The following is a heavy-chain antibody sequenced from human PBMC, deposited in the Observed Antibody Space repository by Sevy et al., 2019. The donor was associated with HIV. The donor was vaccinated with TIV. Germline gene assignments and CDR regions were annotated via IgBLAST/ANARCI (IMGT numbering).Heavy chain of an antibody. D-gene: IGHD2-21*02. CDR1: GDSFSGYT. V-gene: IGHV1-69*06. CDR3: ARASSCGGDCYYLQY. J-gene: IGHJ1*01. Sequence: ASVKVSCKSSGDSFSGYTIIWVRQAPGQGLEWMGGIIPISGPAGPTNSAQNFQDRATITADISTHTAYMELSSLRSEDTASYFCARASSCGGDCYYLQYWGQGTLVTVSS. CDR2: IIPISGPAGPT.